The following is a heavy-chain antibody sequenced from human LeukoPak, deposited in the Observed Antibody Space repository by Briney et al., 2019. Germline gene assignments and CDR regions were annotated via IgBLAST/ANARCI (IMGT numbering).Heavy chain of an antibody. Sequence: PSETLSLTCTVSGDSISSGDYYWSWIRQPAGTGLEWIGRISSSGSTNYNPSLKSRVTISVDTSKNQFSLKLSSATAADTAVYFCARGPYSYDSSGAFDIWGQGTMVTVSS. J-gene: IGHJ3*02. CDR3: ARGPYSYDSSGAFDI. V-gene: IGHV4-61*02. CDR1: GDSISSGDYY. CDR2: ISSSGST. D-gene: IGHD3-22*01.